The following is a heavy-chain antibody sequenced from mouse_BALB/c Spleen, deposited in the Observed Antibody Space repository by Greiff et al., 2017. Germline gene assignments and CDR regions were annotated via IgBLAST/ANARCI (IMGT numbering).Heavy chain of an antibody. CDR3: ARDRYGNYGYYAMDY. V-gene: IGHV2-6-7*01. D-gene: IGHD2-10*02. Sequence: VMLVESGPGLVAPSQSLSITCTVSGFSLTGYGVNWVRQPPGKGLEWLGMIWGDGSTDYNSALKSRLSISKDNSKSQVFLKMNSLQTDDTARYYCARDRYGNYGYYAMDYWGQGTSVTVSS. CDR2: IWGDGST. J-gene: IGHJ4*01. CDR1: GFSLTGYG.